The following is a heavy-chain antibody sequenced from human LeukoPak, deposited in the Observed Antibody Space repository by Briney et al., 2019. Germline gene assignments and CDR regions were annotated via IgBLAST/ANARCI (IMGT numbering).Heavy chain of an antibody. V-gene: IGHV4-61*02. Sequence: SQTLSLTCTASGGSISSGSYYWSWIRQPAGKGLEWIGRIYTSGSTNYNPSLKSRVTISVDTSKNQFSLKLSSVTAADTAVYYCARGVVPAAPFSYWGQGTLVTVSS. CDR1: GGSISSGSYY. CDR3: ARGVVPAAPFSY. CDR2: IYTSGST. J-gene: IGHJ4*02. D-gene: IGHD2-2*01.